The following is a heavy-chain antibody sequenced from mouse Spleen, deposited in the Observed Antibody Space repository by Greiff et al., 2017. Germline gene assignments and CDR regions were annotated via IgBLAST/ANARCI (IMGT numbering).Heavy chain of an antibody. CDR2: IWSDGST. V-gene: IGHV2-6*02. Sequence: QVQLKESGPGLVAPSQSLSITCTVSGFSLTSYGVHWVRQPPGKGLEWLVVIWSDGSTTYNSALKSRLSISKDNSKSQVFLKMNSLQTDDTAMYYCARGDDGYLYYYAMDYWGQGTSVTVSS. D-gene: IGHD2-3*01. CDR3: ARGDDGYLYYYAMDY. CDR1: GFSLTSYG. J-gene: IGHJ4*01.